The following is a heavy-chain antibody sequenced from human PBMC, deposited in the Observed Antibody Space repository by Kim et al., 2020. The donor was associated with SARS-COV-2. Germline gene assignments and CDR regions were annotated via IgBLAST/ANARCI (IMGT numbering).Heavy chain of an antibody. CDR2: ISYDGSNK. J-gene: IGHJ6*02. Sequence: GGSLRLSCAASGFTFSSYAMHWVRQAPGKGLQWEAVISYDGSNKYYADSVKGRFTISRDNSKNTMYVQMKSLRPEDTAVYYCARVVRSSGSYYNALYYSYGMVVWGQGSTVTVSS. CDR1: GFTFSSYA. CDR3: ARVVRSSGSYYNALYYSYGMVV. D-gene: IGHD3-10*01. V-gene: IGHV3-30-3*01.